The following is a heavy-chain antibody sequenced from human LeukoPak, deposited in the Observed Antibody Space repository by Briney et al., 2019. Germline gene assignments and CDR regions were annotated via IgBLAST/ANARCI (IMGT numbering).Heavy chain of an antibody. V-gene: IGHV1-18*01. D-gene: IGHD2-2*01. J-gene: IGHJ4*02. CDR1: GYTFTSYG. Sequence: ASMKVSCKASGYTFTSYGISWVRQAPGQGLEWMGWISAYNGNTNYAQKLQGRVTMTTDTSTSTAYMELRSLRSDDTAVYYCARPQGDCSSTSCYHRLAYFDYWGQGTLVTVSS. CDR2: ISAYNGNT. CDR3: ARPQGDCSSTSCYHRLAYFDY.